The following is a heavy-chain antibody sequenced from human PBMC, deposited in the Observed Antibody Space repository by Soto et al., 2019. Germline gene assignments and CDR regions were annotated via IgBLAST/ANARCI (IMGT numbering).Heavy chain of an antibody. D-gene: IGHD3-10*01. CDR1: RDSVSSKNAA. Sequence: QTPSLPFAISRDSVSSKNAAWKWIRQSPSKGLEWLGKKYYRSRWYNDYAVSVKSRITVNPDTSKNQFSLHLNSVTPEDTAVYYCAGPEGSVRGLRLGSHGYYYGMDVWGQGTTVTVSS. J-gene: IGHJ6*02. CDR3: AGPEGSVRGLRLGSHGYYYGMDV. CDR2: KYYRSRWYN. V-gene: IGHV6-1*01.